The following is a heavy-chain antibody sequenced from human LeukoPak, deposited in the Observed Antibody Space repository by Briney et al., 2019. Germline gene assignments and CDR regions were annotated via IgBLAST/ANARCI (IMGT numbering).Heavy chain of an antibody. V-gene: IGHV4-34*01. CDR1: GGSFSGYY. CDR3: ARRGYSYGGRASRRTSFDY. CDR2: INHSGST. D-gene: IGHD5-18*01. Sequence: SETLSLTCAVYGGSFSGYYWSWIRQPPGKGLEWIGEINHSGSTNYNPSLKSQVTISVDTSKNQFSLKLSSVTAADTAVYYCARRGYSYGGRASRRTSFDYWGQGTLVTVSS. J-gene: IGHJ4*02.